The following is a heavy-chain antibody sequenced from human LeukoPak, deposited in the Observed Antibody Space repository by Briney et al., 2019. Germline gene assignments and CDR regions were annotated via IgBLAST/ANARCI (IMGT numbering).Heavy chain of an antibody. J-gene: IGHJ4*02. CDR1: GYSINSGYY. CDR3: ARIAGNGSFYYFDY. D-gene: IGHD1-26*01. Sequence: SETLSLTCTVSGYSINSGYYCAWSRQPPGKGLEWIGSIYHGGSTYYTPSLKSRVTISVDTSKNQFSLKLSSVTAADTAVYYCARIAGNGSFYYFDYWGQGTLVTVSS. V-gene: IGHV4-38-2*02. CDR2: IYHGGST.